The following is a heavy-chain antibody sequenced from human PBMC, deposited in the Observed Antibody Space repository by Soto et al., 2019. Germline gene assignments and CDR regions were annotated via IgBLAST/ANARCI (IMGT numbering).Heavy chain of an antibody. CDR3: ARGGYYDSSGSRNYHYYGMDV. D-gene: IGHD3-22*01. CDR1: GYIFTSYG. V-gene: IGHV1-18*01. Sequence: QVQVVQSGGEVKKPGASVRVSCKTSGYIFTSYGISWVRQAPGQGLEWLGWISPYDDNTNYAQNLQGRVRMTTDTSTGTAYMDLRSLRSDDTAVYYCARGGYYDSSGSRNYHYYGMDVWGQGTTITVS. CDR2: ISPYDDNT. J-gene: IGHJ6*02.